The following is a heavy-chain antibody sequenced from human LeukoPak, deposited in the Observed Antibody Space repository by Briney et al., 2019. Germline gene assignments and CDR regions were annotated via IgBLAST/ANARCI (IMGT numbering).Heavy chain of an antibody. CDR1: GYTFTNYA. D-gene: IGHD5-12*01. CDR3: ARVGYSGYDSRPVFNY. CDR2: INTGNGNT. Sequence: ATVKVSCKASGYTFTNYALHWVRQAPGQRLEWMGWINTGNGNTKYSQKFQGRVTITRATSASTAYMELSSLRSEDTAVYYCARVGYSGYDSRPVFNYWGQGTLVTVSS. V-gene: IGHV1-3*04. J-gene: IGHJ4*02.